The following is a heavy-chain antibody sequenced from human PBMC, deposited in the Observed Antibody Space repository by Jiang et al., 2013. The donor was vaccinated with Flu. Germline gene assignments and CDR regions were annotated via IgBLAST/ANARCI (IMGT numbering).Heavy chain of an antibody. J-gene: IGHJ4*02. CDR3: VRGPTGTTDY. CDR2: INPNSGGT. CDR1: GYTFTGYY. Sequence: AEVKKPGASVKVFCKASGYTFTGYYMHWVRQAPGQGLEWMGWINPNSGGTNYAQKFQGWVTTTRDTSISTAYMELSRLRSDDTAVYYCVRGPTGTTDYWGQGTLVTVSS. D-gene: IGHD1-7*01. V-gene: IGHV1-2*04.